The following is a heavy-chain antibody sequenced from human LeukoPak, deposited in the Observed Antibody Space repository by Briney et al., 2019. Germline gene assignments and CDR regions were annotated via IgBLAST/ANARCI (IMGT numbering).Heavy chain of an antibody. J-gene: IGHJ4*02. CDR1: GFIFSNYA. V-gene: IGHV3-64*04. Sequence: GGSLRLSCSASGFIFSNYAMNWVRQAPGKGLEYVSAITNNGGSTYYADSVKGRFTISRDNSKNTLYLQMNSLRDEDTALYYCAKAGIGVVGYFDYWGQGTLVTVSS. CDR2: ITNNGGST. D-gene: IGHD6-19*01. CDR3: AKAGIGVVGYFDY.